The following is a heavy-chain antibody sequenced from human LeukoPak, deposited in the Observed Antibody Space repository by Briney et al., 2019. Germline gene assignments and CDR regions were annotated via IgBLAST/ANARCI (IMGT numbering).Heavy chain of an antibody. D-gene: IGHD2-2*01. Sequence: GESLKISCKGSGYSFTSYWIGWVRQMPGKGLEWMGIIYPGDSDTRYSPSFQGQVTISADKSISTAYLQWSSLKASDTAMYYCARRRFWDIVVVPADNDAFDIWAKGQWSPSLQ. CDR1: GYSFTSYW. V-gene: IGHV5-51*01. J-gene: IGHJ3*02. CDR2: IYPGDSDT. CDR3: ARRRFWDIVVVPADNDAFDI.